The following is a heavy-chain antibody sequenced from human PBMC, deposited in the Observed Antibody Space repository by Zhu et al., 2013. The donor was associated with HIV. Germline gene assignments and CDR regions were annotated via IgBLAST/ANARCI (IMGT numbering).Heavy chain of an antibody. CDR3: ARDRYYNLRGYYYESAD. CDR2: ISPIFGTT. CDR1: GGTFSNYA. J-gene: IGHJ4*02. Sequence: QVQLVQSGAEVKEPGSSVRVSCKASGGTFSNYAVSWVRQAPGQGLEWMGGISPIFGTTDYAQKFQGRVTITADRSTSTAYLELRSLRSDDTAVYYCARDRYYNLRGYYYESADWGQGTLVTVSS. V-gene: IGHV1-69*06. D-gene: IGHD3-22*01.